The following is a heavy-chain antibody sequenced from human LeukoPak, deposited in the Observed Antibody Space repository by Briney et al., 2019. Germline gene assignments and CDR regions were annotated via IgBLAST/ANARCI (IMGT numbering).Heavy chain of an antibody. J-gene: IGHJ6*02. CDR3: ASSMYSSGRYYYYGMDV. D-gene: IGHD6-19*01. CDR1: GFTFSDYY. CDR2: ISSSGSTI. V-gene: IGHV3-11*01. Sequence: GGSLRLSCAASGFTFSDYYMSWIRQAPGKGLEWVSYISSSGSTIYYADSVKGRFTISRDNAKNSLYLQMNSLRAEDTAVYYCASSMYSSGRYYYYGMDVWGQGTTVTVSS.